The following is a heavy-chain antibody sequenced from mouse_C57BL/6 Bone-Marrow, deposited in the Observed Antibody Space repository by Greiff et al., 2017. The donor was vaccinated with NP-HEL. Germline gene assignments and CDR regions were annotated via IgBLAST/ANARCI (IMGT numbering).Heavy chain of an antibody. CDR3: ARPHSNYEGWFAY. D-gene: IGHD2-5*01. CDR2: IWSDGST. V-gene: IGHV2-6*03. CDR1: GFSLTSYG. Sequence: VKLMESGPGLVAPSQSLSITCTVSGFSLTSYGVHWVRQPPGKGLEWLVVIWSDGSTTYNSALKSRLSISKDNSKSQVFLKMNSLQTDDTAMYYCARPHSNYEGWFAYWGQGTLVTVSA. J-gene: IGHJ3*01.